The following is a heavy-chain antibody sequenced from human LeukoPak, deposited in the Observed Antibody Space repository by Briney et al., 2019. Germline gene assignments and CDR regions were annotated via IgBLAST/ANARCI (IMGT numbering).Heavy chain of an antibody. J-gene: IGHJ3*02. D-gene: IGHD3-22*01. CDR3: ARDGHRRYYYGSSGREDVFDI. CDR2: ISAYNGNT. CDR1: GYTFTNYG. V-gene: IGHV1-18*01. Sequence: ASVKVSCKASGYTFTNYGISWVRQAPGQGLEWMGWISAYNGNTKYAQKFQGRVTMTTDTSTSTAYMELRSLRSDDTAMYYCARDGHRRYYYGSSGREDVFDIWGQGTMVTVSS.